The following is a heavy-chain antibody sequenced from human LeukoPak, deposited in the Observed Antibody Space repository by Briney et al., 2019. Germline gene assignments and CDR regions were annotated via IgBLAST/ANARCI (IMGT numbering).Heavy chain of an antibody. CDR1: GFPPRNYA. Sequence: PGGSLRLSCAASGFPPRNYAMSWVRQAPGKGLEWVSAISGSGGDTYYADSVKGRFTISRDNSKNTLYLQMNSLRAEDTAVYYCVKEAAGGTWDYWGQGTLVTVSS. CDR2: ISGSGGDT. J-gene: IGHJ4*02. D-gene: IGHD6-13*01. V-gene: IGHV3-23*01. CDR3: VKEAAGGTWDY.